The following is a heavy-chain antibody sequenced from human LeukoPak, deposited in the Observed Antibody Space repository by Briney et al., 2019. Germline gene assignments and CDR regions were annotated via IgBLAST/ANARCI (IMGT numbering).Heavy chain of an antibody. J-gene: IGHJ3*02. D-gene: IGHD3-3*01. V-gene: IGHV1-18*01. CDR2: ISAYNGNT. CDR1: GYTFTSYG. CDR3: ARDLYDFWSGYYCAFDI. Sequence: ASVKASCKASGYTFTSYGISWVRQAPGQGLEWMGWISAYNGNTNYAQKLQGRVTMTTDTSTSTAYMELRSLRSDDTAVYYCARDLYDFWSGYYCAFDIWGQGTMVTASS.